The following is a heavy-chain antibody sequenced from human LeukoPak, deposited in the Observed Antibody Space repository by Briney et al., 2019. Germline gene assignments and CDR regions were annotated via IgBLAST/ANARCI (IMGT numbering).Heavy chain of an antibody. V-gene: IGHV1-8*01. CDR3: ARTYHDYDFWSGYYTSYYYYGMDV. Sequence: GASVKVSCKASGYTFTSYDINWVRQATGQGLEWMGWMNPNSGNTGYAQKFQGRVTMTRNTSISTAYMELSSLRSEDTAVYYCARTYHDYDFWSGYYTSYYYYGMDVWGQGITVTVSS. CDR2: MNPNSGNT. D-gene: IGHD3-3*01. J-gene: IGHJ6*02. CDR1: GYTFTSYD.